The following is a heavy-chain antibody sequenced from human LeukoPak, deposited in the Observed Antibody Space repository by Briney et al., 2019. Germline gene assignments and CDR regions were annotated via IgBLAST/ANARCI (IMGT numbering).Heavy chain of an antibody. V-gene: IGHV4-38-2*02. Sequence: SETLSLTYTVSGYSISSGYYWGWIRQPPGKGLEWIGSIYHSGSTYYNPSLKSRVTISVDTSKNQFSLKLSSVTAADTAVYYCAREVGLLQYRQLSYFDYWGQGTLVTVSS. CDR2: IYHSGST. CDR3: AREVGLLQYRQLSYFDY. D-gene: IGHD4-11*01. J-gene: IGHJ4*02. CDR1: GYSISSGYY.